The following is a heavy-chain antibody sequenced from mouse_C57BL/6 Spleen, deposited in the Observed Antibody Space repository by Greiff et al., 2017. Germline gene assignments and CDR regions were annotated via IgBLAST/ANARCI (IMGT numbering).Heavy chain of an antibody. CDR2: IRLKSDNYAT. CDR3: TGYIVHFDY. D-gene: IGHD2-5*01. V-gene: IGHV6-3*01. J-gene: IGHJ2*01. Sequence: EVKLMESGGGLVQPGGSMKLSCVASGFTFSNYWMNWVRQSPEKGLEWVAQIRLKSDNYATHYAESVKGRFTISRDDSKSSVYLQMNNLRAEDTGIYYCTGYIVHFDYWGQGTTLTVSS. CDR1: GFTFSNYW.